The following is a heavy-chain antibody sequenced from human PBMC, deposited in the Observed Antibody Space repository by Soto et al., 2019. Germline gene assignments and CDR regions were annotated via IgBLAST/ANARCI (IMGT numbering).Heavy chain of an antibody. D-gene: IGHD4-17*01. Sequence: EVQLVESGGGLVKPGGSLRLSCAASGFTFSSYSMNWVRQAPGKGLEWVSSISSSSSYIYYADSVKGRFTISRDNAKNSLYLQMNSLRAEDTAVYYCASNSYGDYFSGYFDYWGHGTLVTVSS. CDR3: ASNSYGDYFSGYFDY. CDR2: ISSSSSYI. J-gene: IGHJ4*01. V-gene: IGHV3-21*01. CDR1: GFTFSSYS.